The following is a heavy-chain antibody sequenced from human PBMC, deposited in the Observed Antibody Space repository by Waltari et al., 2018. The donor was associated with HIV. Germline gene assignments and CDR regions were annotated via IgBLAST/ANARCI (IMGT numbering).Heavy chain of an antibody. CDR3: ARVNRNYFDSSGLHAFDI. J-gene: IGHJ3*02. Sequence: QVQLVQSGPEVKKPGASVKVSCKASGHTFRNYGITWVRPAPGQGLEWMGWISAYKANTNYAQKNQSRVSMTTDTSTSSAYMELKSLRSDDTAVYYCARVNRNYFDSSGLHAFDIWGQGTMVTVS. CDR1: GHTFRNYG. D-gene: IGHD3-22*01. V-gene: IGHV1-18*01. CDR2: ISAYKANT.